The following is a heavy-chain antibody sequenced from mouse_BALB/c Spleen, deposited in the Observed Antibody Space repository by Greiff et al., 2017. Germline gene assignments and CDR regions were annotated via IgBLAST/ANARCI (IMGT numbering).Heavy chain of an antibody. D-gene: IGHD1-1*01. CDR2: ISYSGST. CDR3: ARGDYYGSNYFDY. J-gene: IGHJ2*01. CDR1: GDSITSGY. V-gene: IGHV3-8*02. Sequence: EVKLMESGPSLVKPSQTLSLTCSVTGDSITSGYWNWVRKFPGNKLEYMGYISYSGSTYYNPSLKSRITITRDTSKNQYYLQLNSVTTEDTATYYGARGDYYGSNYFDYWGQGTTLTVSS.